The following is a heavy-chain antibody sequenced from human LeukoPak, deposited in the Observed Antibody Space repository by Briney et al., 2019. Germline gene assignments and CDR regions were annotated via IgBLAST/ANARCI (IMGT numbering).Heavy chain of an antibody. V-gene: IGHV3-23*01. CDR3: ASLPIPDTASTSDAFDI. CDR2: ISGSGGST. J-gene: IGHJ3*02. Sequence: GGSLRLSCAASGFTFSSYAMSWVRQAPGKGLEWVSAISGSGGSTYYADSVKGRFTISRDNAKNSLYLQMNSLRAEDTAVYYCASLPIPDTASTSDAFDIWGQGTMVTVSS. CDR1: GFTFSSYA. D-gene: IGHD5-18*01.